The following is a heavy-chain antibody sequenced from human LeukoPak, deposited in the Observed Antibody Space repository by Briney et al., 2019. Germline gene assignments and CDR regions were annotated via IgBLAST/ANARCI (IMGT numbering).Heavy chain of an antibody. CDR2: ISWNSGGI. CDR1: GFTFDDYA. CDR3: AKEKGFIPGFLYYGRDV. J-gene: IGHJ6*02. D-gene: IGHD2/OR15-2a*01. V-gene: IGHV3-9*01. Sequence: PGGSLRLSCAASGFTFDDYAMHWVRQAPGKGLEWVSGISWNSGGIGYADSVKGRFTISRDNAKNSLYLQMNGLRAEGPALYYCAKEKGFIPGFLYYGRDVGGQGPTVPVPS.